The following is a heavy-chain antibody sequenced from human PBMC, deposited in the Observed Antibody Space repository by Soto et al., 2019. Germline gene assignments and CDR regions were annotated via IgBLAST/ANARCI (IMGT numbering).Heavy chain of an antibody. Sequence: ASETLCLTCTVSGGSISSYYWSWIRQPPGQGLPWIGHIYYSGSTNYNPSLKSRVTISVDTSTNQFSLKLSSVTAADTAVYYCARHQEYGGYGRGYDAFDIWGQGTMVTVS. D-gene: IGHD5-12*01. CDR2: IYYSGST. CDR3: ARHQEYGGYGRGYDAFDI. V-gene: IGHV4-59*08. J-gene: IGHJ3*02. CDR1: GGSISSYY.